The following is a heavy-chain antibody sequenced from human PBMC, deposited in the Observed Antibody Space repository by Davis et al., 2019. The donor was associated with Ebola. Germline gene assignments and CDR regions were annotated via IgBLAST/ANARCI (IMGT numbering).Heavy chain of an antibody. CDR2: IYSGGST. CDR3: ARVPGNGYYGMDV. D-gene: IGHD1-1*01. V-gene: IGHV3-66*01. Sequence: GESLKISCAASGFTVSSNYMSWVRQAPGKGLEWVSIIYSGGSTYYADSVKGRFTISRDNSKNTLYLQMNSLRAEDTAVYYCARVPGNGYYGMDVWGQGTTVTVSS. CDR1: GFTVSSNY. J-gene: IGHJ6*02.